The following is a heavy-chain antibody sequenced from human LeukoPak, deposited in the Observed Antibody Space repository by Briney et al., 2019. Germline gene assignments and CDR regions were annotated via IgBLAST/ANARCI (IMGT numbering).Heavy chain of an antibody. D-gene: IGHD3-10*01. Sequence: GASVKVSCKASGYTFTSYGISWVRQAPGQGLEWMGWISAYNGNTNYAQKLQGRVTMTTDTSTSTAHMELRSLRSDDTAVYYCARDFALWFGEAYYGMDVWGQGTTVTVSS. V-gene: IGHV1-18*01. CDR1: GYTFTSYG. CDR3: ARDFALWFGEAYYGMDV. J-gene: IGHJ6*02. CDR2: ISAYNGNT.